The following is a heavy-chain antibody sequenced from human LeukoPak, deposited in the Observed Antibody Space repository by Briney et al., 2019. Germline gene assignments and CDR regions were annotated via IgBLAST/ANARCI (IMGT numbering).Heavy chain of an antibody. Sequence: GGSLRLSCAASGFTFSSYSMNWVRQAPGKGLEWVSYISSSSSYTNYADSVKGRFTISRDNAKNSLYLQMNSLRAEDTAVYYCARSVTMIRDYYYYYGMDVWGQGTTVTVSS. J-gene: IGHJ6*02. CDR1: GFTFSSYS. D-gene: IGHD3-10*01. CDR3: ARSVTMIRDYYYYYGMDV. V-gene: IGHV3-21*05. CDR2: ISSSSSYT.